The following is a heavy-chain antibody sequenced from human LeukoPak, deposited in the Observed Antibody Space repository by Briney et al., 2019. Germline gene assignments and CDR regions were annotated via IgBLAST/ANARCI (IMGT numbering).Heavy chain of an antibody. Sequence: SETLSLTCTVSGYSISTNYYWAWIRQSPGTGLEWIGSVYHNGETYYNPSLKSRVIISVDTSKNEFSLRLTSVTAADTAVYYCVTPRSWQLSDMAVWGKGTTVIVSS. CDR2: VYHNGET. CDR1: GYSISTNYY. CDR3: VTPRSWQLSDMAV. V-gene: IGHV4-38-2*02. J-gene: IGHJ6*03. D-gene: IGHD1-26*01.